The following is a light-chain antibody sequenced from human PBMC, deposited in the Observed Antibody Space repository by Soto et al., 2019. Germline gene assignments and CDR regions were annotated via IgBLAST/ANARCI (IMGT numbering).Light chain of an antibody. J-gene: IGKJ1*01. CDR2: DAS. CDR3: QQYNSYWT. Sequence: DIQMTQSPYSMSASVGDRVTITCRASHDITYYLNWYQQEPGKAPKLLIYDASSLESGVPSRFSGSGSGTEFTLTISSLQPDDFATYYCQQYNSYWTFGQGTKVDIK. CDR1: HDITYY. V-gene: IGKV1-5*01.